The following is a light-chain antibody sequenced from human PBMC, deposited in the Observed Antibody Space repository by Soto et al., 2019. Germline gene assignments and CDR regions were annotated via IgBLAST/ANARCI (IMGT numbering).Light chain of an antibody. V-gene: IGLV2-14*01. CDR2: EVT. CDR3: SSYTSSSSLAI. J-gene: IGLJ2*01. CDR1: SSDVGFYNH. Sequence: QSALTQPASVSGSPGQSITISCSGTSSDVGFYNHVSWYQQHPGEAPKLLIYEVTIRPSGVSNRFSGSMSGNTASLTVSGLQAEDEGDYYCSSYTSSSSLAIFGGGTKLTVL.